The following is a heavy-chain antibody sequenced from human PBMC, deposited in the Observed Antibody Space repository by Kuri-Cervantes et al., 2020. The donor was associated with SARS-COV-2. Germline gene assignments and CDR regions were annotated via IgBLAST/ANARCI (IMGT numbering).Heavy chain of an antibody. V-gene: IGHV3-15*07. CDR3: ARDRGVGAYGNYYYGMDV. D-gene: IGHD3-3*01. CDR2: IKSKTDGGTT. Sequence: ETLSLTCAASGFTFSNAWMNWVRQAPGKGLEWVGRIKSKTDGGTTDFAAPVKGRFTISRDDSKNTLYLQIDSLKTEDTAVYYCARDRGVGAYGNYYYGMDVWGQGTTVTVSS. J-gene: IGHJ6*02. CDR1: GFTFSNAW.